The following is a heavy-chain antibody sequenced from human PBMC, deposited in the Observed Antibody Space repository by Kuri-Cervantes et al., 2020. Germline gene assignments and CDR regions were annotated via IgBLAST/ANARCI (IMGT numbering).Heavy chain of an antibody. Sequence: GGSLRLSCAASGVTFSSYWMHWVRQAPGKGLEWVSVIYSGGSTYYADSVKGRFTISRDNSKNTLYLQMNSLRGEETAVYYCARGSGYRFVDYWGQGTLVTVSS. V-gene: IGHV3-53*01. CDR1: GVTFSSYW. D-gene: IGHD5-18*01. CDR3: ARGSGYRFVDY. J-gene: IGHJ4*02. CDR2: IYSGGST.